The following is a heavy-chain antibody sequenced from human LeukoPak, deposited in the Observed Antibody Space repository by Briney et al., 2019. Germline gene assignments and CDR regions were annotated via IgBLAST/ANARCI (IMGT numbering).Heavy chain of an antibody. D-gene: IGHD3-22*01. CDR2: IIPIFGTA. Sequence: GASVKVSCKASGGTFSSYAISWVRQAPGQGFEWMGGIIPIFGTANYAQKFQGRVTITADESTSTAYMELSSLRSEDTAVYYCARDLYYYDSSGYYYQQPPDYWGQGTLVTVSS. J-gene: IGHJ4*02. V-gene: IGHV1-69*13. CDR3: ARDLYYYDSSGYYYQQPPDY. CDR1: GGTFSSYA.